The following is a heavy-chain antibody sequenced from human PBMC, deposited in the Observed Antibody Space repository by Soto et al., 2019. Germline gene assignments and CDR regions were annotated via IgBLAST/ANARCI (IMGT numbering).Heavy chain of an antibody. D-gene: IGHD6-19*01. V-gene: IGHV3-23*01. CDR2: ISGSGGTT. J-gene: IGHJ5*02. CDR3: AKQDQGGIVVA. Sequence: EVQLWESGGALVQPGGSLRLSCAASGFTFSSFAMTWVRQAPGKGLEWVSAISGSGGTTYYADSVKGRFTISRDNSKNTLYLQMNSLRGEDTAVYYCAKQDQGGIVVAWGQGTLVTVSS. CDR1: GFTFSSFA.